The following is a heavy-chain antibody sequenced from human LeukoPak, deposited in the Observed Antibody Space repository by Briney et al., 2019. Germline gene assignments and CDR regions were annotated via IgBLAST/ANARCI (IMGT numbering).Heavy chain of an antibody. CDR2: IYYSGST. V-gene: IGHV4-59*01. D-gene: IGHD3-10*01. Sequence: SETLSLTCTVSGGSISSYYWSWIRQPPGKGLEWIGYIYYSGSTNYNPSLKSRVTISVDTSKNQFSLKLSSVAAADTAVYYCARSLLWFGESYDYWGQGTLVTVSS. J-gene: IGHJ4*02. CDR3: ARSLLWFGESYDY. CDR1: GGSISSYY.